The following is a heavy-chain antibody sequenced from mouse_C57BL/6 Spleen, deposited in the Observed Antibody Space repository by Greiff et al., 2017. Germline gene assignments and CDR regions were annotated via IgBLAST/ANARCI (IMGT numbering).Heavy chain of an antibody. J-gene: IGHJ4*01. CDR2: IDPSDSYT. CDR3: ARGLITTVVAPYAMDY. D-gene: IGHD1-1*01. CDR1: GYTFTSYW. V-gene: IGHV1-50*01. Sequence: QVQLQQPGAELVKPGASVKLSCKASGYTFTSYWMQWVKQRPGQGLEWIGEIDPSDSYTNYNQKFKGKATLTVDTSSSTAYMQLSSLTSEDSAVYYCARGLITTVVAPYAMDYWGQGTSVTVSS.